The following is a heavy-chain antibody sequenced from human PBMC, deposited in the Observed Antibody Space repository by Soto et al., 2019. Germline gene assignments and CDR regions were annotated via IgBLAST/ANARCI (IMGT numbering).Heavy chain of an antibody. J-gene: IGHJ4*02. CDR2: INPNSDGT. Sequence: QVQLVQSGAEVKKPGASVKVSCKASGYTFTGYYMHWVRQAPGQGLEWMGWINPNSDGTNYAQKFQGWVTMTRDTSISTAYMELSRLRSDDTAVYYCATQRSEWELSFDYWGQGTLVTVSS. D-gene: IGHD1-26*01. V-gene: IGHV1-2*04. CDR1: GYTFTGYY. CDR3: ATQRSEWELSFDY.